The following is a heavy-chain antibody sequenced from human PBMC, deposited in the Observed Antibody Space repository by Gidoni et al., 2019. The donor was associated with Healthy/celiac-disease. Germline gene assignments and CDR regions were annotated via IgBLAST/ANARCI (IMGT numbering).Heavy chain of an antibody. J-gene: IGHJ6*02. CDR2: IIPILGIA. CDR3: ARDFPSSGSYYGGYYYYYGMDV. V-gene: IGHV1-69*04. CDR1: GGPFRSYA. Sequence: QVQLAQSGAEVKKPGSSVKVSCKASGGPFRSYATSWVRQAPGPGLEWMGRIIPILGIANYAQKFQGRVTITADKSTSTAYMELSSLRSEDTAVYYCARDFPSSGSYYGGYYYYYGMDVWGQGTTVTVSS. D-gene: IGHD1-26*01.